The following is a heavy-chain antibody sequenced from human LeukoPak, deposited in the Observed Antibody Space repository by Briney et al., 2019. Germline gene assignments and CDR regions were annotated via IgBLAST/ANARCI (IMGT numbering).Heavy chain of an antibody. D-gene: IGHD6-13*01. J-gene: IGHJ6*03. CDR3: ARDNWGASIAAAGRRSPYYYYYYYMDV. CDR2: MNPNSGNT. V-gene: IGHV1-8*02. Sequence: ASVKVSCKASGYTFTSYDINWVRQATGQGLEWMGWMNPNSGNTGYAQKFQGRVTMTRDMYTSTVYMELSSLRSEDTAVYYCARDNWGASIAAAGRRSPYYYYYYYMDVWGKGTTVTVSS. CDR1: GYTFTSYD.